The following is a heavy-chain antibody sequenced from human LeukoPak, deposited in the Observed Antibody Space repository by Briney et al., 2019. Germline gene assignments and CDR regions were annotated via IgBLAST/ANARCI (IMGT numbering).Heavy chain of an antibody. Sequence: ASVKVSCKASGGTFSSYAISWVRQAPGQGLEWMGWISAYNGNTNYAQKLQGRVTMTTDTSTSTAYMELRSLRSDDTAVYYCARDLLLPYYYGSGSSPVGYWGQGTLVTVSS. J-gene: IGHJ4*02. D-gene: IGHD3-10*01. CDR3: ARDLLLPYYYGSGSSPVGY. CDR2: ISAYNGNT. V-gene: IGHV1-18*01. CDR1: GGTFSSYA.